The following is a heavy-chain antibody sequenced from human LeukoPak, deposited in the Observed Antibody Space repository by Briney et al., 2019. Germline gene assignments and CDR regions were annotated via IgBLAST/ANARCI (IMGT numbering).Heavy chain of an antibody. D-gene: IGHD6-19*01. CDR3: ARVVAVAAKDY. Sequence: GGSLRLSCAASGFTFSSYWMHWVRQAPGKGLVWVSRINSDGSSTSYADSVKGRFTISRDNAKITLYLQMNSLRAEDTAVYYCARVVAVAAKDYWGQGTLVTVSS. CDR2: INSDGSST. CDR1: GFTFSSYW. V-gene: IGHV3-74*01. J-gene: IGHJ4*02.